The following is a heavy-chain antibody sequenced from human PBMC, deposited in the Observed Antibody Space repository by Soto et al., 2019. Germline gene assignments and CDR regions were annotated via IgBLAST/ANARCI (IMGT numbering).Heavy chain of an antibody. CDR1: GGSISSSYW. D-gene: IGHD3-3*01. V-gene: IGHV4-4*02. Sequence: QVQLQESGPGLVTPSGTLSLTCAVSGGSISSSYWRNWVRQPPGKGLEWIGKIYHSGSTNYNPSLKNRVTISVDKSNNQFSLRLSSVTAADTAVYFCVTSLNYDFWRDGGRHYYFDYWGQGTLVTVSS. J-gene: IGHJ4*02. CDR2: IYHSGST. CDR3: VTSLNYDFWRDGGRHYYFDY.